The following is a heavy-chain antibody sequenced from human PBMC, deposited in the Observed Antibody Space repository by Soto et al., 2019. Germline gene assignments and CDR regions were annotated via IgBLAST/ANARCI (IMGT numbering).Heavy chain of an antibody. Sequence: GGSLRLSCAASGFTFSGYCMTWVRQAPGKGLEWVSGIIGSGASTYYADAVKGRFTISRDTSKNTVYLQMNSLRAEDTAVYYCAKNRASSSYSGMDVWGQGTTVTVSS. J-gene: IGHJ6*02. CDR1: GFTFSGYC. CDR2: IIGSGAST. D-gene: IGHD2-21*01. CDR3: AKNRASSSYSGMDV. V-gene: IGHV3-23*01.